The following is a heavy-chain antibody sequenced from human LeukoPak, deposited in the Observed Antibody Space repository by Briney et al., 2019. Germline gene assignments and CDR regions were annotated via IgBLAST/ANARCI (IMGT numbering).Heavy chain of an antibody. V-gene: IGHV5-51*01. D-gene: IGHD1-7*01. J-gene: IGHJ5*02. CDR2: IYPGDSDT. CDR3: ARSNSDGNYPNWFDP. CDR1: GYSFTSYW. Sequence: GESLKISCKGSGYSFTSYWIGWVRQMPGKGLEWMGIIYPGDSDTRYSPSFQGQVTISADKSISTAYLQWSSLKASDTAMYYCARSNSDGNYPNWFDPWGQGTLVTVSS.